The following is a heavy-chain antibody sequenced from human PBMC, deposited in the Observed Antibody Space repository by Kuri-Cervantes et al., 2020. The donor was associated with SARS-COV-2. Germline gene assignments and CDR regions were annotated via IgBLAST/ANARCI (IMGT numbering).Heavy chain of an antibody. D-gene: IGHD3-3*01. CDR1: GGSISSYY. V-gene: IGHV4-59*01. Sequence: GSLRLSYTVSGGSISSYYWSWIRQPPGKGLEWIGYIYYSGSTNYNPSLKSRVTISVDTSKNQFSLKLSSVTAADTAVYYCARDRPDYDFWSGYYYDAFDIWGQGTMVTVSS. CDR2: IYYSGST. CDR3: ARDRPDYDFWSGYYYDAFDI. J-gene: IGHJ3*02.